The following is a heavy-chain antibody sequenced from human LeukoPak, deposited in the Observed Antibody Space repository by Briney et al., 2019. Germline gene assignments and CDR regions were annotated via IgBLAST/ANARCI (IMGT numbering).Heavy chain of an antibody. D-gene: IGHD2-15*01. CDR1: GGSVSSGSYY. CDR3: ARLLGYCSGGSYCYYFDY. Sequence: SETLSLTCTVSGGSVSSGSYYWSWIRQPPGKGLEWIGYIYYSGSTNYNPSLKSRVTMSVDTSKNQFSLKLSSVTAADTAVYYCARLLGYCSGGSYCYYFDYWGQGTLVTVSS. J-gene: IGHJ4*02. V-gene: IGHV4-61*01. CDR2: IYYSGST.